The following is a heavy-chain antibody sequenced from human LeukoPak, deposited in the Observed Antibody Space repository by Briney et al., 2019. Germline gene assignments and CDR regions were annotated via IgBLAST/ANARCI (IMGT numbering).Heavy chain of an antibody. CDR1: GFTFSSYW. J-gene: IGHJ4*02. Sequence: GGSLRLSCAASGFTFSSYWMSWVRQAPGKGLEWVANIKQDGSEKYYVDSVKGRFTNSRDNAKNSLYLQMNSLRAEDTAVYYCARDSGRSSYLASYFDYWGQGTLVTVSS. CDR2: IKQDGSEK. D-gene: IGHD3-22*01. CDR3: ARDSGRSSYLASYFDY. V-gene: IGHV3-7*01.